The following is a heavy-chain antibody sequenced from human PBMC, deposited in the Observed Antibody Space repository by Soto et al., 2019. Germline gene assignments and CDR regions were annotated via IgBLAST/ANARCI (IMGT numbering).Heavy chain of an antibody. CDR3: ARDRPRDGYNYFDY. D-gene: IGHD5-12*01. CDR1: GGTFSSYA. CDR2: IISIFCTA. Sequence: GASVKVSCKASGGTFSSYAISWVRQAPGQGLELMGGIISIFCTANYAQKFQGRVTITADESTSTAYMELSSLRSEDTAVYYCARDRPRDGYNYFDYWGQGTLVTVSS. V-gene: IGHV1-69*13. J-gene: IGHJ4*02.